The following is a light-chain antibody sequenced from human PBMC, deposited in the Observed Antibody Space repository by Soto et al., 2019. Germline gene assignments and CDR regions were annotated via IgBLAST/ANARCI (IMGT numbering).Light chain of an antibody. Sequence: QSALTQPASVSGSPGQSITISCTGTSSDVGGYNYVSWYQQHPGKAPKLMIYDVSNRPSGVSNRFSGSKSGNTASLTIYGLQAEDEADYYCSSYTSSSTLDVFGTGTKLTVL. CDR2: DVS. V-gene: IGLV2-14*01. CDR1: SSDVGGYNY. CDR3: SSYTSSSTLDV. J-gene: IGLJ1*01.